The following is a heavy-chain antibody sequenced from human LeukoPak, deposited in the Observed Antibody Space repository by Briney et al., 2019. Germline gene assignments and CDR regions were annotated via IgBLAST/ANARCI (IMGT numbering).Heavy chain of an antibody. J-gene: IGHJ4*02. Sequence: GRSLRLSCAASGFTFSSYAMHWVRQAPGKGLEWVAVISYDGSNKYYADSVKGRFTISRDNSKNTLYLQMNSLRAEDTAVYYCARPEIVVVVAAANYFDYWGQGTLVTVSS. CDR2: ISYDGSNK. CDR1: GFTFSSYA. V-gene: IGHV3-30*04. CDR3: ARPEIVVVVAAANYFDY. D-gene: IGHD2-15*01.